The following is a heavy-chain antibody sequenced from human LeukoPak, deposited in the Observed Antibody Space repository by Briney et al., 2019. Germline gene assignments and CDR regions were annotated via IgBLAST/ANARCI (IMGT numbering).Heavy chain of an antibody. CDR2: ISYDGSNK. CDR3: ARGHSLIGWLQLPFDY. CDR1: GFTFSSYA. D-gene: IGHD5-24*01. V-gene: IGHV3-30-3*01. J-gene: IGHJ4*02. Sequence: GGSLRLSCAASGFTFSSYAMHWVRQAPGKGLEWVAVISYDGSNKYYADSVKGRFTISRDNSKNTLYLQMNSLRAEDTAVYYCARGHSLIGWLQLPFDYWGQGTLVTVSS.